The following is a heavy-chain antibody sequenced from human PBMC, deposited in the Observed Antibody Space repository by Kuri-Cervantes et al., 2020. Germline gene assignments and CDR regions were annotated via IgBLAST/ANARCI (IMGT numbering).Heavy chain of an antibody. V-gene: IGHV3-74*01. D-gene: IGHD6-19*01. Sequence: GESLKISCAASGFTFSSYWMHWVRQAPGMGLVWVSHINEDGSHTNYADSVKGRFTISRDDSENTLYLRMNSLRAEDTAVYYCARDSSGWYEAGDYDYWGQGTLVTVSS. CDR1: GFTFSSYW. CDR3: ARDSSGWYEAGDYDY. CDR2: INEDGSHT. J-gene: IGHJ4*02.